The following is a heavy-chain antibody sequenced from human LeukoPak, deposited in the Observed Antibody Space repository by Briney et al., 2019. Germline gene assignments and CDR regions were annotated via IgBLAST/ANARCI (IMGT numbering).Heavy chain of an antibody. CDR1: GLTFGDHA. Sequence: GGSLRLSCTGSGLTFGDHAMSWVRQAPGKGLEGVGFIRSKAYRGTTEYAASVKGRFTISRDDSASIAYLQMNSLRTEDTAVYYCARGPIQLWIHNAMDVWGQGTTVTVSS. D-gene: IGHD5-18*01. CDR3: ARGPIQLWIHNAMDV. CDR2: IRSKAYRGTT. J-gene: IGHJ6*02. V-gene: IGHV3-49*04.